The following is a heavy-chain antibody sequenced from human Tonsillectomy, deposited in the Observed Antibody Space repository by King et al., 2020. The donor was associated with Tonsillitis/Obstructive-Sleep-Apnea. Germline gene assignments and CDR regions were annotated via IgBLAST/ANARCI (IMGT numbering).Heavy chain of an antibody. J-gene: IGHJ3*02. V-gene: IGHV4-59*01. D-gene: IGHD2/OR15-2a*01. CDR2: IYYSGST. CDR3: ARMEYRAGNAFDI. CDR1: GGSISSY. Sequence: QLQESGPGLVKPSETLSLTCTVSGGSISSYWSWIRQPPGKGLEWIGYIYYSGSTNYNPSLKSRVTISVDTSKNQFSLKLSSVTAADTAVYYCARMEYRAGNAFDIWGQGTMVTVSS.